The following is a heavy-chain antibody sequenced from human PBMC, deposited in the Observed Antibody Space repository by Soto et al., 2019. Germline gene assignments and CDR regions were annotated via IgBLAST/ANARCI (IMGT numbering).Heavy chain of an antibody. CDR3: ARASGGSHQLLLPFNWFDP. D-gene: IGHD2-15*01. Sequence: SVKVSCKASGGTFSSYAISWVRQAPGRGLEWMGGIIPIFGTANYAQKFQGRVTITADESTSTAYMELSSLRSEDTAVYYCARASGGSHQLLLPFNWFDPWGQGTLVTVYS. CDR1: GGTFSSYA. J-gene: IGHJ5*02. CDR2: IIPIFGTA. V-gene: IGHV1-69*13.